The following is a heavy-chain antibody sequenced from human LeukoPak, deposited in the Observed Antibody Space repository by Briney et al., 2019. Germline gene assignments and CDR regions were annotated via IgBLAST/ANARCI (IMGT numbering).Heavy chain of an antibody. CDR2: IYYSGST. Sequence: SETLSLTCTVSGGSISSSSYYWGWIRQPPGKGLEWIGSIYYSGSTYYNPSLKSRVTISVDTSKNQFSLKLSSVTAADTAVYYCAREPRTMIVVSAFDIWGQGTMVTVSS. CDR3: AREPRTMIVVSAFDI. J-gene: IGHJ3*02. CDR1: GGSISSSSYY. D-gene: IGHD3-22*01. V-gene: IGHV4-39*07.